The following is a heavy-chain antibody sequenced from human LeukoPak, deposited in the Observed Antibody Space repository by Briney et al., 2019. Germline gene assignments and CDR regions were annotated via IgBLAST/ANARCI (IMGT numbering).Heavy chain of an antibody. J-gene: IGHJ5*02. V-gene: IGHV4-4*07. CDR3: ARGVVVVAATLYNWFDP. CDR1: GGSISSYY. CDR2: TYTSGST. D-gene: IGHD2-15*01. Sequence: SETLSLTCTVSGGSISSYYWSWIRQPAGKGLEWIGRTYTSGSTNYNPSLKSRVTMSVDTSKNQFSLKLSSVTAADTAVYYCARGVVVVAATLYNWFDPWGQGTLVTVSS.